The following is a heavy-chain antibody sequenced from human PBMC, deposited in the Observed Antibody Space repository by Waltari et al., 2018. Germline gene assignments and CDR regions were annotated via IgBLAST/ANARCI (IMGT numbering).Heavy chain of an antibody. J-gene: IGHJ4*02. Sequence: EVQLLESGGGLVQPGGSLRVSCAASVFTFSSYARSWVGQAPGKGLELGSAIRCSGGSTYYADSVKGRFTISRDNSKNTLYLQMNSLRAEDTAVYYCAKGRGHDWYFDYWGQGTLVTVSS. V-gene: IGHV3-23*01. CDR3: AKGRGHDWYFDY. D-gene: IGHD3-9*01. CDR2: IRCSGGST. CDR1: VFTFSSYA.